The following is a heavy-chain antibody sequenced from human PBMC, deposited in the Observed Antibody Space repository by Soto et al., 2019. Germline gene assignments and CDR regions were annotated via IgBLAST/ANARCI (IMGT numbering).Heavy chain of an antibody. CDR3: ARTSRFDY. Sequence: QVQLQQWGAGLLKPSETLSLTCAVYGVSFSGYYWSWIRQPPGKGLEWIGEINHSGSTNYNPSLQSRVTISVDTSKSQFSLKLSSVTAADTAVYYCARTSRFDYWGQGTLVTVSS. J-gene: IGHJ4*02. CDR1: GVSFSGYY. CDR2: INHSGST. D-gene: IGHD6-6*01. V-gene: IGHV4-34*01.